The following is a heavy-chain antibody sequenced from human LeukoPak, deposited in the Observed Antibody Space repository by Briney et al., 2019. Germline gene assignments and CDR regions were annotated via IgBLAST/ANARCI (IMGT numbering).Heavy chain of an antibody. J-gene: IGHJ4*02. V-gene: IGHV1-2*02. D-gene: IGHD4-17*01. CDR2: INPNSGGT. CDR3: WGFRAVTNRYYFDY. CDR1: GYTFTGYY. Sequence: ASVKVSCKASGYTFTGYYMHWVRQAPGQGLEWMGWINPNSGGTNYAQKFQGRVTMTRDTSISTAYMELSRLRSDDTAVYYCWGFRAVTNRYYFDYWGQGTLVTVSS.